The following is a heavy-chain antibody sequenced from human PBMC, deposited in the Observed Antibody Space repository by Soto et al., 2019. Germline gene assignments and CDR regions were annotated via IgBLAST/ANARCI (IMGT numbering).Heavy chain of an antibody. CDR1: GGSISSSDSY. V-gene: IGHV4-39*07. CDR2: IYYSGST. D-gene: IGHD6-6*01. Sequence: PSETLSLTCTVSGGSISSSDSYWDWIRQPPGKGLEWIGSIYYSGSTYYKPSLKSRVTISVDTSKNQFSLKLSSVTAADTAVYYCARERPDGARLDPWGQGTLVTVSS. J-gene: IGHJ5*02. CDR3: ARERPDGARLDP.